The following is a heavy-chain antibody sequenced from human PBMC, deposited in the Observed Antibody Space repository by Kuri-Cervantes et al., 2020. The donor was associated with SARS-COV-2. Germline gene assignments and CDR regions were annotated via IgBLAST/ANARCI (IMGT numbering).Heavy chain of an antibody. J-gene: IGHJ4*02. CDR3: AKDLYLIGFGELEFDY. CDR2: ITRSSVYI. D-gene: IGHD3-10*01. V-gene: IGHV3-21*01. CDR1: GFTFSAYT. Sequence: GESLKISCVASGFTFSAYTLNWVRQAPGKGLEWVSSITRSSVYISYADSLKGRFTISRDNAKNSLYLQMNSLRAEDTAVYYCAKDLYLIGFGELEFDYWGQGTLVTVSS.